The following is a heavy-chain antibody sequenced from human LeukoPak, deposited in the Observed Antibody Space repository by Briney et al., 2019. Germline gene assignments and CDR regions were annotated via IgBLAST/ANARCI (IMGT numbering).Heavy chain of an antibody. D-gene: IGHD3-10*01. Sequence: SQTLSLSPTGSGVSITTDSWTWIRQPPGMGLEWIGYMDYSGTASGSTNYNPSLKSRLTISVNTSKNQFSLKLSSVTAADTAVYYCARGGVAAPFAGSECFFDNNRWGQGITV. CDR3: ARGGVAAPFAGSECFFDNNR. CDR2: MDYSGTASGST. V-gene: IGHV4-59*01. CDR1: GVSITTDS. J-gene: IGHJ3*01.